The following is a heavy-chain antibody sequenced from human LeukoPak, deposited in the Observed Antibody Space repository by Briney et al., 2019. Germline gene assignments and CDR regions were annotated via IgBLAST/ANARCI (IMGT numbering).Heavy chain of an antibody. CDR2: INHSGST. Sequence: SETLSLTCAVYGGSFRGYYWSGIRQPPGRGREGIGEINHSGSTNYNPSLKSRVTISVDTSKNQFSLKLSSVPAADTAVYYCARISGYNFYYYYGMDVWGQGTTVTVSS. V-gene: IGHV4-34*01. CDR1: GGSFRGYY. J-gene: IGHJ6*02. D-gene: IGHD5-12*01. CDR3: ARISGYNFYYYYGMDV.